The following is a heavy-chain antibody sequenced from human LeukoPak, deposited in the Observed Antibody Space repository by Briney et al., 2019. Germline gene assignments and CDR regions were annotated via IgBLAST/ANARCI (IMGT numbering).Heavy chain of an antibody. V-gene: IGHV3-30-3*01. CDR3: ARESGIAAALDL. D-gene: IGHD6-13*01. CDR1: GFTFSSYA. J-gene: IGHJ5*02. Sequence: GGSLRLSCAASGFTFSSYAMHWVRQAPGKGLEWVAVISYDGSNKYYADSVKGRFTISRDNSKNTLYLQMNSLRAEDTAVYYCARESGIAAALDLWGQGTLVTVSS. CDR2: ISYDGSNK.